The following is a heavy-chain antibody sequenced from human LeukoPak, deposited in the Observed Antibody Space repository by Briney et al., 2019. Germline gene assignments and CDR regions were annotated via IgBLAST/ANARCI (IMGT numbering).Heavy chain of an antibody. Sequence: GGSLRLSCAASGFTFSSYGMHWVRQAPGKGLEWVAFIRYDGSNKYYADSVKGRFTISRDNAKRSLYLQMNSLRAEDTAVYYCARDGELGSPADAYDIWGQGTMVTVSS. CDR3: ARDGELGSPADAYDI. V-gene: IGHV3-30*02. CDR1: GFTFSSYG. D-gene: IGHD1-26*01. J-gene: IGHJ3*02. CDR2: IRYDGSNK.